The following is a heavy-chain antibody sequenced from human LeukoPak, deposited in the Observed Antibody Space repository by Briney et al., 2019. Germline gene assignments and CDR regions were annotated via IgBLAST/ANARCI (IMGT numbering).Heavy chain of an antibody. CDR3: ARAWSTHVTTWFDP. J-gene: IGHJ5*02. Sequence: SETLSLTCTVSGGSISSDSYYWGWIRQPPGTGLQWIGYIYYSGSTNYNPSLKSRVTISVDTSKNQFSLKLSSVTAADTAVYYCARAWSTHVTTWFDPWGQGTLVTVSS. D-gene: IGHD5/OR15-5a*01. CDR2: IYYSGST. V-gene: IGHV4-61*01. CDR1: GGSISSDSYY.